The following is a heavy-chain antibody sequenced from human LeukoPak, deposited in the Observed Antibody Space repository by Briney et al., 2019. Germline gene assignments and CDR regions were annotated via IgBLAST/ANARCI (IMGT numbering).Heavy chain of an antibody. Sequence: TGGSLRLSCAASGFTFSNYSMNWVRQAPGKGLEWVSSISSSSSYIYYADSVKGRFTISRDNAKNSLYLQMNSLRAEDTAVYYCASPNPRIAARPYYYYYMDVWGKGTTVTVSS. CDR2: ISSSSSYI. D-gene: IGHD6-6*01. V-gene: IGHV3-21*01. J-gene: IGHJ6*03. CDR3: ASPNPRIAARPYYYYYMDV. CDR1: GFTFSNYS.